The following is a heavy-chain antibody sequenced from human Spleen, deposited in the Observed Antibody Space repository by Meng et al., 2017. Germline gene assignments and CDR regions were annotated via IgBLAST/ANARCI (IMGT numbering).Heavy chain of an antibody. CDR3: TRNSYDSRHYVLGF. D-gene: IGHD3-10*02. CDR1: GGSISSGGYY. Sequence: QVQLQESGPGLVKPSQTLSLTCTVSGGSISSGGYYWSWIRQHPGKGLEWIGEIYHGGSTNYIPSLKSRVTISIDKSKNQFSLDLSSVTAADTAVYYCTRNSYDSRHYVLGFWGQGTLVTVSS. CDR2: IYHGGST. V-gene: IGHV4-31*09. J-gene: IGHJ4*02.